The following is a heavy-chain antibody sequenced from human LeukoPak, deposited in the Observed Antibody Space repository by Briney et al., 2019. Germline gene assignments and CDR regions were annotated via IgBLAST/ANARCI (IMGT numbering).Heavy chain of an antibody. CDR3: VREPPDTSRFDY. CDR1: GGTFSSYA. V-gene: IGHV1-69*04. CDR2: IIPILGIA. Sequence: SVKVSCKASGGTFSSYAISWVRQAPGQGPEWMGRIIPILGIANYAQKFQGRVTITADKSTSTAYMELRSLTSEDTAMYYCVREPPDTSRFDYWGQGSLVTVSS. J-gene: IGHJ4*02.